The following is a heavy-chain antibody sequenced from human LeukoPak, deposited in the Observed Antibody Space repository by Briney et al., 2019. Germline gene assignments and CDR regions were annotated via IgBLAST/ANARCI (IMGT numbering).Heavy chain of an antibody. V-gene: IGHV4-34*01. CDR1: GGSVSAYY. CDR3: ARGKYYYGSGSYYHTPYYYMDV. Sequence: SETLSLTCIVSGGSVSAYYWSWIRQPPGKGLEWIGEINHSGSTNYNPSLKSRVTISVDTSKNQFSLKLSSVTAADTAVYYCARGKYYYGSGSYYHTPYYYMDVWGKGTTVTVSS. J-gene: IGHJ6*03. CDR2: INHSGST. D-gene: IGHD3-10*01.